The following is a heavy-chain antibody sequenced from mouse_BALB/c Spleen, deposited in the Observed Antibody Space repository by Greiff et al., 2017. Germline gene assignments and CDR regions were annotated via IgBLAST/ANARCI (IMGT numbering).Heavy chain of an antibody. V-gene: IGHV3-2*02. CDR1: GYSITSDYA. D-gene: IGHD2-3*01. CDR2: ISYSGST. Sequence: DVHLVESGPGLVKPSQSLSLTCTVTGYSITSDYAWNWIRQFPGNKLEWMGYISYSGSTSYNPSLKSRISITRDTSKNQFFLQLNSVTTEDTATYYCARVDGYYFYYAMDYWGQGTSVTVSS. J-gene: IGHJ4*01. CDR3: ARVDGYYFYYAMDY.